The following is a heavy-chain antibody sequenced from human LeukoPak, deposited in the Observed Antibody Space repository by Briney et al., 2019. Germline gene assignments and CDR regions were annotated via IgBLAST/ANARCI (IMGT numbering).Heavy chain of an antibody. CDR3: TTTYIVASTRKFGDY. CDR1: GFIFSNAW. Sequence: PGGSLRLSCAASGFIFSNAWMNWVRQAPGKGLEWVGRIKSKTEGGTTDYAATVKGRFTISRDDSQNTVDLQISSLTAEDTAMYFCTTTYIVASTRKFGDYWGQGTLVVVSS. V-gene: IGHV3-15*01. J-gene: IGHJ4*02. D-gene: IGHD5-12*01. CDR2: IKSKTEGGTT.